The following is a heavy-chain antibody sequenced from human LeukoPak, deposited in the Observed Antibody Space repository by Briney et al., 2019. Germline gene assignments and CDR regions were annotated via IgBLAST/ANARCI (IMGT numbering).Heavy chain of an antibody. Sequence: SQTLSLTCTVSGGSISSGGDYWSWIRHLPGKGLEWIGYIPYSGTTYYSPSLKSRITISLDTSQNQFSLELSSVTAADTAVYYCARADWRGTNSRDAFDIWGLGTVVIVSS. V-gene: IGHV4-31*03. J-gene: IGHJ3*02. CDR3: ARADWRGTNSRDAFDI. D-gene: IGHD4/OR15-4a*01. CDR2: IPYSGTT. CDR1: GGSISSGGDY.